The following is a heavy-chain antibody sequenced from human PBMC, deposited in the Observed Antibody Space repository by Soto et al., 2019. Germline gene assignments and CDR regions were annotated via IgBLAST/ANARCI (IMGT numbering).Heavy chain of an antibody. CDR3: ATGLTTVIAITAFGM. CDR1: GFIFSSDA. CDR2: ISGTGAST. D-gene: IGHD4-17*01. V-gene: IGHV3-23*01. Sequence: EVHLLESGGGLVQPGGSLSLSCEASGFIFSSDAMSWVRQAPGKGLEWVSVISGTGASTYYADSVNGWFTISSDNSRNSLYLHMDRRMAGDTALYYCATGLTTVIAITAFGMWGPG. J-gene: IGHJ3*02.